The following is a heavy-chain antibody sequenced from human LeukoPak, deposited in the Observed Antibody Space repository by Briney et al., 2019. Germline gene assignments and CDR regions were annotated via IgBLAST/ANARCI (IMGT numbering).Heavy chain of an antibody. CDR3: AKTTAGYRSGRYPGWPVDY. Sequence: GRSLRLSCAASGFTFSSYGMHWVRQAPGKGLEWLAVISYDGSNKYYADSVKGRFTISRDNSKNTVYLQMNSLRAEDTAVYYCAKTTAGYRSGRYPGWPVDYWGQGTLVTVSS. V-gene: IGHV3-30*18. CDR2: ISYDGSNK. CDR1: GFTFSSYG. J-gene: IGHJ4*02. D-gene: IGHD6-19*01.